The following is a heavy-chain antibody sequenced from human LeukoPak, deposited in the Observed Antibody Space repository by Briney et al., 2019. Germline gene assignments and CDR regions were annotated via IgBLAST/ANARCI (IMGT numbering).Heavy chain of an antibody. Sequence: GGSLRLSCAASGFTFSSYGLHWVRQAPGKGLEWVAFIRNDGNNKYYADSVKGRFTISRDSSKDTLFLQMNSLRAEDTAVYYCAKDRSRNYFDYWGQGTLVTVSS. CDR3: AKDRSRNYFDY. V-gene: IGHV3-30*02. CDR1: GFTFSSYG. J-gene: IGHJ4*02. CDR2: IRNDGNNK.